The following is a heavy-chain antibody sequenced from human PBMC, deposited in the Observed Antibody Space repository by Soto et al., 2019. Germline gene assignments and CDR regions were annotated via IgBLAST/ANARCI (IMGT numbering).Heavy chain of an antibody. Sequence: PSETLSLTCASSGGSIISGGYSWSWIRQPPGKGLEWIGYIYHSGSTYYNPSLKSRVTISVDRSKNQFSLKLSSVTAADTAVYYCARDSGYGSGSYRLDYWGQGTLVTVS. J-gene: IGHJ4*02. CDR1: GGSIISGGYS. CDR3: ARDSGYGSGSYRLDY. CDR2: IYHSGST. D-gene: IGHD3-10*01. V-gene: IGHV4-30-2*01.